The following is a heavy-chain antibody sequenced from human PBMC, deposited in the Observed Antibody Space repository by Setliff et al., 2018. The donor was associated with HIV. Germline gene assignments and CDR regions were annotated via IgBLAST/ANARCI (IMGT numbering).Heavy chain of an antibody. CDR1: GDSIRSNY. Sequence: ASETLSLTCTVSGDSIRSNYWTWVRQPPGKGLEWIGNIHYSGRISYNPSLKSRVTMSLDATKNQFSLRLSSVTAADTAVYYCAKYSGGESDYWGQGTLVTVSS. J-gene: IGHJ4*02. CDR2: IHYSGRI. CDR3: AKYSGGESDY. V-gene: IGHV4-59*01. D-gene: IGHD2-21*01.